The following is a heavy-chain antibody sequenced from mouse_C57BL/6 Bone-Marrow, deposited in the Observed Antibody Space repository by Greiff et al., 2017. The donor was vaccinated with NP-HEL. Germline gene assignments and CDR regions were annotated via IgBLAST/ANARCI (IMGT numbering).Heavy chain of an antibody. CDR2: ISNGGGST. D-gene: IGHD6-1*01. Sequence: EVQGVESGGGLVQPGGSLKLSCAASGFTFSDYYMYWVRQTPEKRLEWVAYISNGGGSTYYPDTVKGRFTISRDNAKNTLYLQMSRLKSEDTAMYYCARQGPVPYYFDYWGQGTTLTVSS. CDR1: GFTFSDYY. J-gene: IGHJ2*01. V-gene: IGHV5-12*01. CDR3: ARQGPVPYYFDY.